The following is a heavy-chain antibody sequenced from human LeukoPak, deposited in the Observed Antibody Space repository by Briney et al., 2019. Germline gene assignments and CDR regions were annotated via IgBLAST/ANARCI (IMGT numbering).Heavy chain of an antibody. CDR3: NTDTTFTEAFHI. J-gene: IGHJ3*02. CDR2: IKSKIDSETT. CDR1: GVIFNYAW. V-gene: IGHV3-15*01. Sequence: GGSLRLSCAASGVIFNYAWMSWVRQAPGEGLQWVARIKSKIDSETTDHATPVKDRFTISSDDTNFMVYLQMNSLETQDTALYYCNTDTTFTEAFHIWGPGTMVTVSS. D-gene: IGHD2/OR15-2a*01.